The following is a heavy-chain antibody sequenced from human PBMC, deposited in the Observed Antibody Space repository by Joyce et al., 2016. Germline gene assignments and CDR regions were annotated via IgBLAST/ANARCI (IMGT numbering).Heavy chain of an antibody. CDR3: ARDKRDSWNRYFDL. CDR2: ISDYNGNT. D-gene: IGHD1-1*01. Sequence: QVQLVQSGAEVKRPGASVQVSCGASGYSFSDYGVSWVRQAPGQGLEWMGWISDYNGNTNYAQKFQGRGTLTTETFTTTAQMELRSLGSDDTAIYYCARDKRDSWNRYFDLWGRGTLVTVS. J-gene: IGHJ2*01. V-gene: IGHV1-18*01. CDR1: GYSFSDYG.